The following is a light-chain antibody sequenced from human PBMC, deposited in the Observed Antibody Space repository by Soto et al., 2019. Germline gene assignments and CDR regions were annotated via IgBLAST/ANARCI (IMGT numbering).Light chain of an antibody. V-gene: IGLV2-23*01. Sequence: QSALTQPASVSGSPGQSITISCAGTSSDVGSYNLVSWYQLHPGKAPRVMIYEGSRRPSGVSNRFSGSKSGNRASLTISGLQAEDEADYYCCSYAGSSTWVFGTGTKVTVL. CDR2: EGS. CDR1: SSDVGSYNL. J-gene: IGLJ1*01. CDR3: CSYAGSSTWV.